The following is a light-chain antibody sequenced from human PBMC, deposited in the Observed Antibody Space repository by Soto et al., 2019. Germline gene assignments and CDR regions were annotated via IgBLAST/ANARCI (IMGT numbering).Light chain of an antibody. J-gene: IGLJ1*01. V-gene: IGLV2-14*01. CDR2: EVS. CDR3: SSYTSSTTSV. Sequence: QSALTQPASVSGSPGQSIAISCTGTSSDVGGYNYVSWYQQYPGKAPKLIIFEVSKRPSGASDRFSGSKSGNTASLTISGLQGEDEADYYRSSYTSSTTSVFGTGTKLTVL. CDR1: SSDVGGYNY.